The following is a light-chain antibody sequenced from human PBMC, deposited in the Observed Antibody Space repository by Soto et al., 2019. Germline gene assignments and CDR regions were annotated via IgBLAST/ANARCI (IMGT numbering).Light chain of an antibody. Sequence: QSVLTQPPSASGTPGQTVTISCSGSRSNIGTNTLNWYQQFPGTAPKLLISTSNRRPSGVRDRFSASKSGISASLAISGLQSGDEADYYCAAWDDNLNVVVFGGGTKLTVL. V-gene: IGLV1-44*01. J-gene: IGLJ2*01. CDR1: RSNIGTNT. CDR3: AAWDDNLNVVV. CDR2: TSN.